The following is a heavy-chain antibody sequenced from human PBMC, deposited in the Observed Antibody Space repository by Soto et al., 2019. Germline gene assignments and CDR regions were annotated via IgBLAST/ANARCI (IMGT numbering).Heavy chain of an antibody. CDR3: AKALGGSSSPHFFAK. J-gene: IGHJ4*02. CDR2: ISASGDNT. V-gene: IGHV3-23*01. Sequence: PGGSLRLSCATSGFSFPNFAMSWVRQAPGKGLEWVSAISASGDNTYYAGSVKGRFTISRDISKNTLYLHINGLRAEDTAVYYCAKALGGSSSPHFFAKWGQGALVTVSS. CDR1: GFSFPNFA. D-gene: IGHD6-6*01.